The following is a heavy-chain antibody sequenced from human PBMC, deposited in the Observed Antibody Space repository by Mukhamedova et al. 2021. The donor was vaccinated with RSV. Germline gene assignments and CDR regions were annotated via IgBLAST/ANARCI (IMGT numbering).Heavy chain of an antibody. CDR1: SSYG. D-gene: IGHD2-2*01. J-gene: IGHJ5*02. CDR3: AKDGGYQLLINWFDP. CDR2: IWYDGSNK. V-gene: IGHV3-33*06. Sequence: SSYGMHWVRQAPGKGLEWVAVIWYDGSNKYYADSVKGRFNISRDNSKNTLYLQMNSLRAEDTAMYYCAKDGGYQLLINWFDPWGQ.